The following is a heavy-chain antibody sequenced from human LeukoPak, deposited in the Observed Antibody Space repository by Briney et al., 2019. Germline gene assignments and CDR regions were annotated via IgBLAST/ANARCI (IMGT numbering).Heavy chain of an antibody. CDR1: GVTFSSSS. V-gene: IGHV3-23*01. Sequence: GGSLRLSCAASGVTFSSSSFSWVRQAPGKGLEWVSTIGESGATYYADSVKGRFIISRDNPKGTLYLQLNGLRADDTAVYYCAKARYFYYLDVWGEGTPVTVSS. CDR3: AKARYFYYLDV. J-gene: IGHJ6*03. CDR2: IGESGAT.